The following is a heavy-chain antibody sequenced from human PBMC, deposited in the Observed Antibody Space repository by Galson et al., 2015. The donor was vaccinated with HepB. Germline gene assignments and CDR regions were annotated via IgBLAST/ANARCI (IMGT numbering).Heavy chain of an antibody. CDR3: AKDHREYYYGTSDY. V-gene: IGHV3-23*01. Sequence: SLRLSCAASGFTFSAYAMSWVRQAPGKGLEWVSTISGSGGSTYYADSLKGRFTISRDNSKNTLYLQMNSLRAEDTAIYFCAKDHREYYYGTSDYWGQGTLVTVSS. D-gene: IGHD3-10*01. CDR1: GFTFSAYA. J-gene: IGHJ4*02. CDR2: ISGSGGST.